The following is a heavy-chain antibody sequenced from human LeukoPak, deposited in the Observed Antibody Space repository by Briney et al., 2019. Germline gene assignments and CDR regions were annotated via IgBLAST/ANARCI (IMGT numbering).Heavy chain of an antibody. J-gene: IGHJ4*02. CDR1: GGSFSGYY. Sequence: PSETLSLTCAVYGGSFSGYYWSWIRQPPGKGLEWIGEINHSGSTNYNPSLKSRVTISVDTSKNQFSLKLSSVTAADTAVYYCATAGYCSSTSCYTRAYYFDYWGQGTLVTVSS. CDR3: ATAGYCSSTSCYTRAYYFDY. CDR2: INHSGST. D-gene: IGHD2-2*02. V-gene: IGHV4-34*01.